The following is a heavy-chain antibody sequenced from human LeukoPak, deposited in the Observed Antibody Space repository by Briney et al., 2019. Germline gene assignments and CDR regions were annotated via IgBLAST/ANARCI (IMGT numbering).Heavy chain of an antibody. J-gene: IGHJ4*02. CDR2: ISGSGGST. Sequence: GGSLRLSCAASGFTFSSYAMSWVRQAPGKGLEWVSAISGSGGSTYYADSVKGRFTISRDDSKNTLYLQMNSLRAEDTAVYYCAKGAKDYYDSSGYWGIDYWGQGTLVTVSS. V-gene: IGHV3-23*01. CDR1: GFTFSSYA. CDR3: AKGAKDYYDSSGYWGIDY. D-gene: IGHD3-22*01.